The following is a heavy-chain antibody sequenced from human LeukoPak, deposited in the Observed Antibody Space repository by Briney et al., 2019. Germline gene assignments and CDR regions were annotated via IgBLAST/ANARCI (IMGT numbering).Heavy chain of an antibody. CDR1: GGSMRNYY. Sequence: PADTLSLTCTVSGGSMRNYYWSWIPQPTGRGREGLGYIYYSESTNYNPSLKRRVTISVGMYKNQVSLKLSSVTATDTAVYYRGRHGGYSSPYLRWGQGTLVTVSS. CDR2: IYYSEST. V-gene: IGHV4-59*08. CDR3: GRHGGYSSPYLR. J-gene: IGHJ1*01. D-gene: IGHD6-13*01.